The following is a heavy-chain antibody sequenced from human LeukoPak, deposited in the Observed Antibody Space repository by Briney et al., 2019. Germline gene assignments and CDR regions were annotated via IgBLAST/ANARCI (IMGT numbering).Heavy chain of an antibody. Sequence: GGSLRLSCAASGFTFSTDWMTWVRRAPGKGLEWVANIKEDGTEEYYVDSVKGRFTISRDNAKNSLSLQMKSLRPEDTAVYYCARGDRRFEYWGQGALVTVSS. D-gene: IGHD2-21*01. V-gene: IGHV3-7*01. CDR2: IKEDGTEE. J-gene: IGHJ4*02. CDR1: GFTFSTDW. CDR3: ARGDRRFEY.